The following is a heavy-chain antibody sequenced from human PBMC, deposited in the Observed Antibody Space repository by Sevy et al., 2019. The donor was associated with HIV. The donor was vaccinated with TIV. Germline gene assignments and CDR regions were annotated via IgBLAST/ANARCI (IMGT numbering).Heavy chain of an antibody. CDR1: GYTFTSYD. Sequence: ASVKVSCKASGYTFTSYDINWVRQATGQGLEWMGWMNPNSGNTGYAQKFQGRVTMTRNTSISTAYMELSSLRSEDTAVYYCAGGLEIFGVVINYYYYGMDVWGQGTTVTVSS. CDR2: MNPNSGNT. V-gene: IGHV1-8*01. CDR3: AGGLEIFGVVINYYYYGMDV. J-gene: IGHJ6*02. D-gene: IGHD3-3*01.